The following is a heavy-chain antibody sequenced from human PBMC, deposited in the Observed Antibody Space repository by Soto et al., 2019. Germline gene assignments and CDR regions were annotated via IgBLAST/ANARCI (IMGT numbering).Heavy chain of an antibody. D-gene: IGHD3-22*01. CDR3: ARDPRRYYDQPESYGMDV. CDR2: ISSSSSYI. Sequence: EVQLVESGGGLVKPGGSLRLSCAASGFTFSSYSMNWVRQAPGKGLEWVSSISSSSSYIYYADSVKGRFTISRDNAKNSLYLQMNSLRAEDTAVYYCARDPRRYYDQPESYGMDVWGQGTTVTVSS. J-gene: IGHJ6*02. V-gene: IGHV3-21*01. CDR1: GFTFSSYS.